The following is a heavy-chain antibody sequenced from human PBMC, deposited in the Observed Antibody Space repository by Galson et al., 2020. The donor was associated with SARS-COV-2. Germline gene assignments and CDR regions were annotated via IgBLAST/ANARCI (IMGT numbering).Heavy chain of an antibody. J-gene: IGHJ4*02. CDR2: IYYSGST. D-gene: IGHD5-12*01. CDR1: GGSISSSSYY. V-gene: IGHV4-39*01. CDR3: ARLGWLRGYFDY. Sequence: SETLSLTCTVSGGSISSSSYYWGWIRQPPGKGLEWIGSIYYSGSTYYNPSLKSRVTISVDTSKNQFSLKLSSVTAADTAVYYCARLGWLRGYFDYWGQGTLVTVSS.